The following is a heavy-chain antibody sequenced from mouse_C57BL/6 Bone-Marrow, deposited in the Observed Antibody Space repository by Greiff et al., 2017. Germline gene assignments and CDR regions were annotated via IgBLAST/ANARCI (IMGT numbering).Heavy chain of an antibody. D-gene: IGHD1-1*01. V-gene: IGHV1-26*01. CDR3: ARWDYGSSSYAMAY. J-gene: IGHJ4*01. CDR2: INPNNGGT. Sequence: VQLQQSGPELVKPGASVKISCKASGYTFTDYYMNWVKQSHGKSLEWIGDINPNNGGTSYNQKFKGKATLTVDKSSSTAYMELRSLTSEDSAVYYCARWDYGSSSYAMAYWGQGTSVTVSS. CDR1: GYTFTDYY.